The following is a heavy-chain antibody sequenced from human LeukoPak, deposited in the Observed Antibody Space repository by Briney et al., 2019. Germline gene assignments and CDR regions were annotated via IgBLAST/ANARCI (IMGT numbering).Heavy chain of an antibody. Sequence: GRSLRLSCVASGFTFSSYSMNWVRQAPGKGLEWVSYISSSSSTIYYADSVKGRFTISRDNAKNSLYLQMNSLRDEDTAVYYCARTLMAPTIGGFDYWGQGTLVTVSS. J-gene: IGHJ4*02. CDR2: ISSSSSTI. CDR1: GFTFSSYS. V-gene: IGHV3-48*02. D-gene: IGHD2-15*01. CDR3: ARTLMAPTIGGFDY.